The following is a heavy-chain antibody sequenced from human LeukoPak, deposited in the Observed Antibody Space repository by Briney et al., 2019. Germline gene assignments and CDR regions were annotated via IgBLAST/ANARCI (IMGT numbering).Heavy chain of an antibody. J-gene: IGHJ4*02. CDR3: ARGNYGGAGDY. D-gene: IGHD4-23*01. V-gene: IGHV3-48*03. CDR1: GFTSSSYE. Sequence: GGSLRLSCAASGFTSSSYEMNWVRQAPGKGLEWVSYISSSGSTIYYADSVKGRFTISRDNAKNSLYLQMNSLRAEDTAVYYCARGNYGGAGDYWGQGTLVTVSS. CDR2: ISSSGSTI.